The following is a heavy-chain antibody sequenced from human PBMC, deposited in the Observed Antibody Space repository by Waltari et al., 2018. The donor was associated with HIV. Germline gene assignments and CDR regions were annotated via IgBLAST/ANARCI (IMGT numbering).Heavy chain of an antibody. Sequence: EVRLVESGGGLVQPGRSLRLSCFASGFRLDDFPMHWVRQAPGKGLEWVSGISWNNGVIGYADSVKGRFTVSRDNAKNSLYLEMDSLRPEDTALYFCAKDISSSPPSHFDYWGQGTLVTVSS. CDR2: ISWNNGVI. CDR1: GFRLDDFP. D-gene: IGHD2-2*01. CDR3: AKDISSSPPSHFDY. V-gene: IGHV3-9*01. J-gene: IGHJ4*02.